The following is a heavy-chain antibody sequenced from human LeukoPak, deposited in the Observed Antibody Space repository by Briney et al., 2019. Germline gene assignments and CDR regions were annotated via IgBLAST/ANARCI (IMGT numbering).Heavy chain of an antibody. CDR3: ARDRYSYGHYYYYMDV. V-gene: IGHV3-23*01. J-gene: IGHJ6*03. CDR1: GFTFSSYA. Sequence: PGGSLRLSCAASGFTFSSYAMSWVRQAPGKGLEWVSAISGSGGSTYYADSVKGRFTISRDNSKNTLYLQMNSLRAEDTAVYFCARDRYSYGHYYYYMDVWGKGTTVTVSS. CDR2: ISGSGGST. D-gene: IGHD5-18*01.